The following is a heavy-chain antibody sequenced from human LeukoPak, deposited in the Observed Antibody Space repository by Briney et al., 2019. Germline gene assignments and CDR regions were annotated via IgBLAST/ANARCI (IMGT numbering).Heavy chain of an antibody. D-gene: IGHD3-10*01. V-gene: IGHV4-34*01. Sequence: SETLSLTCAVYGGSFSGYCWIWNRQPPGKELEWMGEINHSRSTNYNPSLKSRVTISVDTSKNQFSLKLSSVPAADTAVYYCARGRRITMVRGVIPTSYNWFDPWGQGTLVTVSS. CDR3: ARGRRITMVRGVIPTSYNWFDP. J-gene: IGHJ5*02. CDR2: INHSRST. CDR1: GGSFSGYC.